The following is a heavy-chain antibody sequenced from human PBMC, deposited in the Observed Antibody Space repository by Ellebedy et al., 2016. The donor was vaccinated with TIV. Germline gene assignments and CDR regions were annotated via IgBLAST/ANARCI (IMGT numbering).Heavy chain of an antibody. Sequence: AASVKVSCKASGYTFTDYYIHWVRQAPGQGLEWMGWINPNSGCTNYAQKFQGWVTMTRDTSISTAYMELNRLRSDDTAVYYCARDGAVTTVFDYWGQGTLVTVSS. CDR3: ARDGAVTTVFDY. J-gene: IGHJ4*02. CDR1: GYTFTDYY. CDR2: INPNSGCT. V-gene: IGHV1-2*04. D-gene: IGHD4-17*01.